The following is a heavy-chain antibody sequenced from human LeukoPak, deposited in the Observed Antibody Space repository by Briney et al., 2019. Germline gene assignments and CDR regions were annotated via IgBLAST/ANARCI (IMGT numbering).Heavy chain of an antibody. CDR1: GGTFSSYA. Sequence: ASVKVSCKASGGTFSSYAISWVRQAPGQGPEWMGRIIPILGIANYAQKFQGRVTITADKSTSTAYMELSSLRSEDTAVYYCAREGIASSGYDFDYWGQGTLVTVSS. CDR2: IIPILGIA. V-gene: IGHV1-69*04. D-gene: IGHD3-22*01. J-gene: IGHJ4*02. CDR3: AREGIASSGYDFDY.